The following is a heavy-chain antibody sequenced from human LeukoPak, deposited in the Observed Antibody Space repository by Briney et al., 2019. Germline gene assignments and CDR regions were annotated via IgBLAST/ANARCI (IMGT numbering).Heavy chain of an antibody. CDR1: GFTFDDYA. CDR2: ISWNSGSI. Sequence: PGRSLRLSCAASGFTFDDYAMHWVRQAPGKGLEWVSGISWNSGSIGYADSVKGRFTISRDNAKNSQYLQMDSLRVEDTALYYCARAQTYGDSRLLLDFWGQGTLVTVSS. V-gene: IGHV3-9*01. J-gene: IGHJ4*02. CDR3: ARAQTYGDSRLLLDF. D-gene: IGHD4-17*01.